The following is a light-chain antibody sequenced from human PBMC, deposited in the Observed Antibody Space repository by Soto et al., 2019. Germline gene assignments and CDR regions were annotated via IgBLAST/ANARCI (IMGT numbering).Light chain of an antibody. Sequence: PGERATLSCGASQSVTTFLAWYQQKPGQAPRLLIYDVSNRATGIPARFSGSGSGTDFTLTISSLEPEDFAVYYCQQRINWPLTFGGGTKVEIK. V-gene: IGKV3-11*01. J-gene: IGKJ4*01. CDR1: QSVTTF. CDR3: QQRINWPLT. CDR2: DVS.